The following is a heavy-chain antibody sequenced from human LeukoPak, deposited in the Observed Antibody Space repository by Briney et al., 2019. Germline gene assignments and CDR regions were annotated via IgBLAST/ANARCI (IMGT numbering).Heavy chain of an antibody. CDR3: AREGYCGAGRCFFDY. J-gene: IGHJ4*02. D-gene: IGHD2-15*01. Sequence: GRSLRLSCAASGFTFSSYGMHWVRQAPGKGLEWVAVISYDGNEKYLAASVKGRFTISRDNSKNTLDLQMNSLRAEDTAVYFCAREGYCGAGRCFFDYWGQGTLVTVSS. CDR1: GFTFSSYG. CDR2: ISYDGNEK. V-gene: IGHV3-33*08.